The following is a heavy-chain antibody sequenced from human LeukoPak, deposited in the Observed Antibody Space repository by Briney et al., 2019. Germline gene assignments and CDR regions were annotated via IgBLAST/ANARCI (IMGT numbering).Heavy chain of an antibody. J-gene: IGHJ6*03. CDR2: FYYGGNT. Sequence: SETLSLTCAVSGDSVSSSSYYWDWVRQPPGKGPEWIGSFYYGGNTFYNSSLQSRVNIFVDMSKNQVSLKLISVTAADTAVYYCARQRADYYYYYMDVWGRGTTVTVSS. V-gene: IGHV4-39*01. CDR3: ARQRADYYYYYMDV. CDR1: GDSVSSSSYY.